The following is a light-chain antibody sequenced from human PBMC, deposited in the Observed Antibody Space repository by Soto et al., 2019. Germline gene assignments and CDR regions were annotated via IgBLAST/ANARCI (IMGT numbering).Light chain of an antibody. CDR2: DVS. V-gene: IGLV2-14*01. J-gene: IGLJ3*02. CDR1: SSDVGGYNY. Sequence: QSVLTQPASVSGSPGQSITISCTGTSSDVGGYNYVSWYQQHPGKAPKLMIYDVSNRPSGVSNRFSGSKSGNTASLTISGRQAEDEAAYYCSSYTSSSTGVFGGGTKLTVL. CDR3: SSYTSSSTGV.